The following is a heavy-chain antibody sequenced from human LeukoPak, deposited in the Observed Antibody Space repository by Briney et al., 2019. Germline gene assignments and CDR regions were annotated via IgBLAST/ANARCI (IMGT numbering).Heavy chain of an antibody. V-gene: IGHV1-69*04. D-gene: IGHD4-23*01. CDR2: IIPIFGIA. J-gene: IGHJ6*02. CDR3: AREDYGGLLYYYGMDV. CDR1: GGTFSSYA. Sequence: SVKVSCKASGGTFSSYAISWVRQAPGQGLEWMGRIIPIFGIANYAQEFQGRVTITADKSTSTAYMELSSLRSEDTAVYYCAREDYGGLLYYYGMDVWGQGTTVTVSS.